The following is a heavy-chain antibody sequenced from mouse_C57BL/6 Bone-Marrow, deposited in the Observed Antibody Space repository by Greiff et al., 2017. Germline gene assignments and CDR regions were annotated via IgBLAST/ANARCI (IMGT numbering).Heavy chain of an antibody. V-gene: IGHV5-6*01. Sequence: EVQGVESGGDLVKPGGSLKLSCAASGFTFSSYGMSWVRQTPDKRLEWVATISSGGSYTYYPDSVKGRFTISRDNAKNTLYLQMSSLKSEDTAMYCCARHDPWFAYWGQGTLVTVSA. CDR2: ISSGGSYT. CDR3: ARHDPWFAY. J-gene: IGHJ3*01. CDR1: GFTFSSYG.